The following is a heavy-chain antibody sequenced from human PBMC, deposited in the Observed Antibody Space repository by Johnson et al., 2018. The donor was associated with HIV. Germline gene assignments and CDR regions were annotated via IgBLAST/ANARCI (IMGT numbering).Heavy chain of an antibody. J-gene: IGHJ3*02. CDR3: AKDGDDGDEADGTKGAFDI. Sequence: QVQLVESGGDMVQPGRSLRLSCAASGFNFNIYGMHWVRQAPGKGLEWVAILWYDGTTAFYADSVKGRFTISRDTSKKMLYLQMNSLRVEDTALYYCAKDGDDGDEADGTKGAFDIWGQGTMVTVSS. V-gene: IGHV3-33*03. CDR1: GFNFNIYG. CDR2: LWYDGTTA. D-gene: IGHD2-2*01.